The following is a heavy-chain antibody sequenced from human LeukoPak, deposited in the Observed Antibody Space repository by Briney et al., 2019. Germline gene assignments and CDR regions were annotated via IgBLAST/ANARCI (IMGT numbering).Heavy chain of an antibody. Sequence: SETLSLTCTVSGGSVSSSTYYWGWVRQPPGKGLESIGNIYYSGTTYYNPSLKSRVTISVDTPKNQFSLKLSSVTAADTAVYYCARGGVSIAARWFDPWGQGTLVTVSS. CDR1: GGSVSSSTYY. V-gene: IGHV4-39*07. J-gene: IGHJ5*02. CDR3: ARGGVSIAARWFDP. CDR2: IYYSGTT. D-gene: IGHD6-6*01.